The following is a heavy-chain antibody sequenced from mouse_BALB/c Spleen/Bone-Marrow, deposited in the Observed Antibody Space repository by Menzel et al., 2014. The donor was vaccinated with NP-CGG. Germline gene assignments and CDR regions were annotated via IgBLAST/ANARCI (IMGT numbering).Heavy chain of an antibody. D-gene: IGHD1-1*01. CDR3: ASYVYGYYFDY. J-gene: IGHJ2*01. CDR1: GFNIKDTY. V-gene: IGHV14-3*02. CDR2: IDPANVNT. Sequence: VQLQQSGAELVKPGASVKLSCTASGFNIKDTYMHWVKQRPEQGLEWIGRIDPANVNTKYDPKFQGKATITADTSSNTAYPQLSSLTSGDTAVYYCASYVYGYYFDYWGQGTTLTVSS.